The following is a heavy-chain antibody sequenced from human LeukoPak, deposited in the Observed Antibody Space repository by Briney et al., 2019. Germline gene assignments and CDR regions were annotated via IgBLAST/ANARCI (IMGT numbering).Heavy chain of an antibody. CDR3: ARSTSSGWYQRYFDL. CDR1: GFTFSDYY. D-gene: IGHD6-19*01. Sequence: PGGSLRLSCAASGFTFSDYYMSWIRQAPGKGLEWVSYISGSGSTIYYADSVKGRFTISRDNAKNSLYLQMNSLRAEDTAVYYCARSTSSGWYQRYFDLWGRGTLVTVSS. CDR2: ISGSGSTI. V-gene: IGHV3-11*01. J-gene: IGHJ2*01.